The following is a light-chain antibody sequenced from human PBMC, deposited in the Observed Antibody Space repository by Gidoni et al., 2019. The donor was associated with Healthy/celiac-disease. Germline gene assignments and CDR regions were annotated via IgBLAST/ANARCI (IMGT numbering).Light chain of an antibody. Sequence: EIVLTQSPATLSLSPGERATLSCRASQSVSSYLAWYQQKPGQAPRLLIYDASNRATGIPARFSGSGSGTDFTLTISSLEPEDFAVYYCQQRSNWPRFTFXPXTKVXIK. V-gene: IGKV3-11*01. J-gene: IGKJ3*01. CDR1: QSVSSY. CDR3: QQRSNWPRFT. CDR2: DAS.